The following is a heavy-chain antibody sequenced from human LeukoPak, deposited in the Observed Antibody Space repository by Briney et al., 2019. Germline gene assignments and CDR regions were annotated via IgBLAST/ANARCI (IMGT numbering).Heavy chain of an antibody. CDR1: GFTFGTYW. V-gene: IGHV3-7*03. J-gene: IGHJ4*02. CDR2: INEDGSEK. CDR3: ARDLPDY. Sequence: GGSLRLSCVGSGFTFGTYWMTWVRQAPGKGLEWVANINEDGSEKHYVGSVEGRFTISRDNAKNSVYLQMSSLRAEDMAVYYCARDLPDYWGQGAVVTVPS.